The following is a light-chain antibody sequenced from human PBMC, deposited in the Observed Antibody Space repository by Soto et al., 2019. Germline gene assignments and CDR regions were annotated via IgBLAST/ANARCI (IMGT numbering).Light chain of an antibody. Sequence: EIVMTQSPATLSVSPGERATLSCRASQSVSSNLAWYQQKPGQAPRPLIYGASTRATGIPARFSGSGSGTEFTLTISILQSEDFAVYYCQQYNNWPPRAWTFGQGTKVEIK. V-gene: IGKV3-15*01. CDR1: QSVSSN. CDR2: GAS. CDR3: QQYNNWPPRAWT. J-gene: IGKJ1*01.